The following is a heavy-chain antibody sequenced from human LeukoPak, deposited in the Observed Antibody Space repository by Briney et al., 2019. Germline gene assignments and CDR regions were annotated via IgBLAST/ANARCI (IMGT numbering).Heavy chain of an antibody. CDR2: IWYEGSDK. V-gene: IGHV3-33*01. J-gene: IGHJ6*02. CDR1: GFTFSSYG. CDR3: VSDLSMDV. Sequence: GGSLRLSCAASGFTFSSYGMHWVRQAPGKGLEWVAVIWYEGSDKYFADAVRGRFTISRDNSKNTRHLQMISLRAEDTAIYYSVSDLSMDVWGQGTTVTVSS.